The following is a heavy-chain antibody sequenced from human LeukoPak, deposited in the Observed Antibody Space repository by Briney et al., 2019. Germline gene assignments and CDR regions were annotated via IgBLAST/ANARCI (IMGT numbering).Heavy chain of an antibody. CDR1: GFTFSSYE. J-gene: IGHJ5*02. V-gene: IGHV3-48*03. CDR2: ISSSGSTI. CDR3: ARDLVVRGRWSWFDP. D-gene: IGHD3-10*01. Sequence: GGSLRLSCAASGFTFSSYEMNWVRQAPGKGLEWVSYISSSGSTIYYADSVKGRFTISRDNAKNSLYLQMNSLRVEDMAVYYCARDLVVRGRWSWFDPRGQGTLVTVSS.